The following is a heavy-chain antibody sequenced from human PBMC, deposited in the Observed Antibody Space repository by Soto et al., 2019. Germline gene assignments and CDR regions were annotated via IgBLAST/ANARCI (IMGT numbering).Heavy chain of an antibody. CDR2: ISGSGGTT. Sequence: GGSLRLSCAASGFTFSSYAMSWVRQAPGKGLEWVSAISGSGGTTYYADSVKGWFTFSRDNSKNTLYLQMNSLRAEDTAVYYCAKTANGWFSAFDIWGQGTMVTVSS. D-gene: IGHD6-19*01. CDR1: GFTFSSYA. CDR3: AKTANGWFSAFDI. J-gene: IGHJ3*02. V-gene: IGHV3-23*01.